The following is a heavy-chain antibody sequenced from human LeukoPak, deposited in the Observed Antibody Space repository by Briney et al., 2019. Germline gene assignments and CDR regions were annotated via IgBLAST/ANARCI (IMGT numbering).Heavy chain of an antibody. J-gene: IGHJ3*02. V-gene: IGHV3-23*01. CDR1: GFTFSSYA. CDR2: ISGSGGST. CDR3: AKDSPSGWGRARAFDI. Sequence: QSGGSLRLSCAASGFTFSSYAMSWVRQAPGKGLEWVSAISGSGGSTYYADSVKGRFTISRDNSKNTLYLQMNSLRAEDTAVYYCAKDSPSGWGRARAFDIWGQGTMVTVSS. D-gene: IGHD3-22*01.